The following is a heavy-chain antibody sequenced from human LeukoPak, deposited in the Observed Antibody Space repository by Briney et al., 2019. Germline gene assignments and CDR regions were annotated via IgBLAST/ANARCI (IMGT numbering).Heavy chain of an antibody. CDR1: GFTFNIYA. V-gene: IGHV3-23*01. D-gene: IGHD2-15*01. CDR2: ISSSSAYT. Sequence: PGGSLRLSCAASGFTFNIYAMSWVRQAPGKGLEWVSTISSSSAYTYYADSVKGRFTISRDNSKNTLYLQMKSLRAEDTAVYYCAKDTPAPSCSSSSCYKHFDYWGQGALVTVSS. CDR3: AKDTPAPSCSSSSCYKHFDY. J-gene: IGHJ4*02.